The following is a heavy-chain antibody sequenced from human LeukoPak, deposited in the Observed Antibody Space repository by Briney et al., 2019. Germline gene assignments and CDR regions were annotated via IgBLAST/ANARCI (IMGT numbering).Heavy chain of an antibody. D-gene: IGHD3-9*01. CDR1: GYTFTSHG. Sequence: ASVKVSCKASGYTFTSHGISWVRQAPGQGLEWMGWISAYNGNTNYAQKLQGRVTMTTDTSTSTAYMELRSLRSDDTAVYYCAREMMVASLTGLFISLDYWGQGTLVTVSS. J-gene: IGHJ4*02. V-gene: IGHV1-18*01. CDR3: AREMMVASLTGLFISLDY. CDR2: ISAYNGNT.